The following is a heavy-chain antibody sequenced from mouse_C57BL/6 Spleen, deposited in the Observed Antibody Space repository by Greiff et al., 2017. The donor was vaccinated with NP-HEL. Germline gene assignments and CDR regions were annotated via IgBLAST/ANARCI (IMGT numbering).Heavy chain of an antibody. Sequence: EVMLVESGEGLVKPGGSLKLSCAASGFTFSSYAMSWVRQTPEKRLEWVAYISSGGDYIYYADTVKGRFTISRDNARNTLYLQMSSLKSEDTAMYYCTRDEGITTVVADYWGQGTTLTVSS. J-gene: IGHJ2*01. D-gene: IGHD1-1*01. CDR1: GFTFSSYA. CDR2: ISSGGDYI. V-gene: IGHV5-9-1*02. CDR3: TRDEGITTVVADY.